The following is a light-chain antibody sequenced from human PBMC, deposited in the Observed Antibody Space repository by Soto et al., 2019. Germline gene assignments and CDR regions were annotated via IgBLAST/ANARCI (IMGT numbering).Light chain of an antibody. CDR3: QKFNAAPLT. J-gene: IGKJ5*01. V-gene: IGKV1-27*01. Sequence: DIQMTQSPSSLSASVGDRVTITCRASQDISVYLAWYQQKPGKVPKLLIYSASTLQSGVPSRFSGSGSGTDFTLSSRSRQPEYVATYYCQKFNAAPLTFGQGTRLEIK. CDR1: QDISVY. CDR2: SAS.